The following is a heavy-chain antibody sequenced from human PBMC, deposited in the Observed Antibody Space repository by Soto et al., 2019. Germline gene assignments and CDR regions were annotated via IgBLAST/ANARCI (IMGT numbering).Heavy chain of an antibody. CDR2: IWYAGSNK. CDR1: GFTFSSYG. Sequence: QVQLVESGGGVVQPGRSLRLSCAASGFTFSSYGMHWVRQAPGKGLEWVAVIWYAGSNKYYADSVKGRFTISRDNSKNTLYLQMNSLRAEDTAVYYCARDSNRANGDYEKGAVDYWGQGTLVTVSS. CDR3: ARDSNRANGDYEKGAVDY. V-gene: IGHV3-33*01. J-gene: IGHJ4*02. D-gene: IGHD4-17*01.